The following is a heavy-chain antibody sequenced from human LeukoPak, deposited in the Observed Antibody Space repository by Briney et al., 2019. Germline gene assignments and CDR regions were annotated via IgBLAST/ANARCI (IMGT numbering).Heavy chain of an antibody. CDR2: IYYSGST. Sequence: SETLSLTCTVSGGSISSGDYYWSWIRQPPGKGLEWIGYIYYSGSTYYNPSLKSRVTISVDTSKNQFSLKLSSVTAADTAVYYCARAHPYMVPGVIIYFDYWGQGTLVTVSS. J-gene: IGHJ4*02. V-gene: IGHV4-30-4*01. CDR1: GGSISSGDYY. D-gene: IGHD3-10*01. CDR3: ARAHPYMVPGVIIYFDY.